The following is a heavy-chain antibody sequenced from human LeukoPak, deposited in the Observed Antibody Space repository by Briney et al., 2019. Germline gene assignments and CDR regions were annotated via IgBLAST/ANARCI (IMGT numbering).Heavy chain of an antibody. CDR1: GYTFTGYA. CDR2: ISAYNGVT. CDR3: ARDQLRYYGSGSYYSDMDV. J-gene: IGHJ6*02. Sequence: ASVKVSCTASGYTFTGYAVSWVRQAPGQGLEWIGWISAYNGVTNYAQKFQGRVTMTTDTSTTTGYMELRSLRSDDTAVYYCARDQLRYYGSGSYYSDMDVWGQGTTVTVSS. D-gene: IGHD3-10*01. V-gene: IGHV1-18*01.